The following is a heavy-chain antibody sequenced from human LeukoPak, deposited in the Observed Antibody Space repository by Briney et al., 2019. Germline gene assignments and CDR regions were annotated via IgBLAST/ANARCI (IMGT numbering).Heavy chain of an antibody. Sequence: ASVKVSCKASGYTLTDYYVHWVRLAPGQGLEWMGWFNPNSGGTNSAQKFQGRVTMTGDTSINTAYMELSRLTSDDTAVYYCARGYAYFDYWGQGTLVTVSS. CDR1: GYTLTDYY. CDR3: ARGYAYFDY. D-gene: IGHD2-2*01. J-gene: IGHJ4*02. CDR2: FNPNSGGT. V-gene: IGHV1-2*02.